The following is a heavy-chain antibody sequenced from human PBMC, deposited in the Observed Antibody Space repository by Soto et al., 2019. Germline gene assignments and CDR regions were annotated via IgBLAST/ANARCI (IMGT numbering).Heavy chain of an antibody. V-gene: IGHV1-69*01. CDR2: IIPIFGTA. J-gene: IGHJ6*02. CDR3: AREEVVVVPAAMGYYYYGMDV. CDR1: GGTFSSYA. D-gene: IGHD2-2*01. Sequence: QVQLVQSGAEVKKPGSSVKVSCKASGGTFSSYAISWVRQAPGQGLEWMGGIIPIFGTANYAQKFQGRVTITADESTSTAYMELSSLRSEDTDVYYCAREEVVVVPAAMGYYYYGMDVWGQGTTVTVSS.